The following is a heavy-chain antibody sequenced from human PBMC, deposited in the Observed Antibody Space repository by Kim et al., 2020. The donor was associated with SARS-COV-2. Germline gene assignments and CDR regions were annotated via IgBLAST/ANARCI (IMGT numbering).Heavy chain of an antibody. D-gene: IGHD5-18*01. J-gene: IGHJ2*01. CDR3: ARGGYGGGYWYFDL. Sequence: ADAVKGRFTISRDNAKNSLYLQMNSLRAEDTALYHCARGGYGGGYWYFDLWGRGTLVTVSS. V-gene: IGHV3-20*01.